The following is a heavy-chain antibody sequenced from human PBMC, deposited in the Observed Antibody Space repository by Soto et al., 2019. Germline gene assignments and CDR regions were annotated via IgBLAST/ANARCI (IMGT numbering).Heavy chain of an antibody. CDR3: ASASPGTTIWFDP. CDR2: IIPILGIA. CDR1: GGTFSSYT. Sequence: QVQLVQSGAEVKKPGSSVKVSCKASGGTFSSYTISWVRQAPGQGLEWMGRIIPILGIANYAQKFQGRVTITADKSTSTAYMELSSLRSEDTAVYYCASASPGTTIWFDPWGQGTLVTVSS. J-gene: IGHJ5*02. V-gene: IGHV1-69*02. D-gene: IGHD1-1*01.